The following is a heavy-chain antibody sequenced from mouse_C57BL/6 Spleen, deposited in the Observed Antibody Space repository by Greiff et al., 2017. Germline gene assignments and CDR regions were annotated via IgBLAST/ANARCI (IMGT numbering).Heavy chain of an antibody. CDR3: ARGIYYDGSSYYWYFDV. Sequence: EVMLVESGGGLVKPGGSLKLSCAASGFTFSDYGMHWVRQAPAKGLGWVAYISSGSSTIYYADTVKGRFTISRDNAKNTLFLQMTSLRSEDTAMYYCARGIYYDGSSYYWYFDVWGTGTTVTVSS. CDR2: ISSGSSTI. D-gene: IGHD1-1*01. V-gene: IGHV5-17*01. CDR1: GFTFSDYG. J-gene: IGHJ1*03.